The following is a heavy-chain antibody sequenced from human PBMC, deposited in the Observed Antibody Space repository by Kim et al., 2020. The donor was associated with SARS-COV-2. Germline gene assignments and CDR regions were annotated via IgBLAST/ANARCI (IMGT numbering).Heavy chain of an antibody. CDR2: IIPIFGTA. CDR3: ARGNYHGGYYMANAFDI. J-gene: IGHJ3*02. V-gene: IGHV1-69*13. CDR1: GGTFSSYA. D-gene: IGHD3-22*01. Sequence: SVKVSCKASGGTFSSYAISWVRQAPGQGLEWMGGIIPIFGTANYAQKFQGRVTITADESTSTAYMELSSLRSEDTAVYYCARGNYHGGYYMANAFDIWGQGTMVTVSS.